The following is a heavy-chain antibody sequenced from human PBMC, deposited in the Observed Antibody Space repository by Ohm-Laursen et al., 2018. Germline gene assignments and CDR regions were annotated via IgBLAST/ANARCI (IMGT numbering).Heavy chain of an antibody. J-gene: IGHJ6*02. CDR2: IYYSGST. V-gene: IGHV4-59*01. Sequence: TLSLTCSVSGGSISSYYWTWIRQPPGKGLEWIGYIYYSGSTNYNPSLKSRVTISVDTSKNQFSLKLSSVTAADTAVYYCARVVVVPADRGYYYYGMDVWGQGTTVTVSS. CDR1: GGSISSYY. CDR3: ARVVVVPADRGYYYYGMDV. D-gene: IGHD2-2*01.